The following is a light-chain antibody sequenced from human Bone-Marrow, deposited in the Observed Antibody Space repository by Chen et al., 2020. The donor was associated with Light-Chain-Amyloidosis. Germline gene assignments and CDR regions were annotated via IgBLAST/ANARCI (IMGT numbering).Light chain of an antibody. J-gene: IGLJ1*01. CDR3: SSYTITNALV. CDR2: EVT. V-gene: IGLV2-14*01. Sequence: QSALTQPASVSGSTGQSITISCTGTSSDVGGDNHVSWYQQHPDKAPKLMIYEVTNRTSWVPDRLSGSKSDNTASLTISGLQTENEADYFCSSYTITNALVFGSGTRVTVL. CDR1: SSDVGGDNH.